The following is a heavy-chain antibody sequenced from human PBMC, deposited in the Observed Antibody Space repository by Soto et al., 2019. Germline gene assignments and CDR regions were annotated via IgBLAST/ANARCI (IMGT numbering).Heavy chain of an antibody. J-gene: IGHJ4*02. D-gene: IGHD6-19*01. V-gene: IGHV4-39*01. Sequence: QLQLQESGPGLVKPSETLSLTCTVSGGSITRNNHYWGWIRQSPGKGLEWIGSILYSGSINYNPSLKSRVPISVETSKNQFSLKMSSVTAADTAVYYCARLGSSVWYQGSYFDYWGQGTLVTVSS. CDR1: GGSITRNNHY. CDR3: ARLGSSVWYQGSYFDY. CDR2: ILYSGSI.